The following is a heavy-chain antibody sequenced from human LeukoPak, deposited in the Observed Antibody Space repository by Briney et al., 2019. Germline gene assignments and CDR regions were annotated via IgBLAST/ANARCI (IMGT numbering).Heavy chain of an antibody. V-gene: IGHV1-46*01. D-gene: IGHD1-26*01. Sequence: ASVKVSCKASGYTFTSCYMHWVRQAPGQGLEWMGIINPSGGSTSYAQKFQGRVTMTRDTSTSTVYMELSSLRSQDTAVYYCARVSGIVGATTDYWGQGTLVTVSS. CDR2: INPSGGST. CDR1: GYTFTSCY. J-gene: IGHJ4*02. CDR3: ARVSGIVGATTDY.